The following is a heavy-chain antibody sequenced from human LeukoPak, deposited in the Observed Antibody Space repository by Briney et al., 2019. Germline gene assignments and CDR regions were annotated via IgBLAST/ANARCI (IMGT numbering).Heavy chain of an antibody. CDR3: AKGPKENWYFDL. CDR2: MNWKTDIV. CDR1: GFNFNFDDYA. J-gene: IGHJ2*01. Sequence: GRSLRLSCAASGFNFNFDDYAFHWVRQAPGKGLEWVSGMNWKTDIVAYADSVKGRSTISRDNDRKSVHLQMNSLTPDDMAVYHCAKGPKENWYFDLWGRGTLVTVSS. V-gene: IGHV3-9*03.